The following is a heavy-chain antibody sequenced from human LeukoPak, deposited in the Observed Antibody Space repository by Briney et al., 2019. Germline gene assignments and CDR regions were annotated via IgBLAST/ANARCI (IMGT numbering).Heavy chain of an antibody. V-gene: IGHV3-74*01. J-gene: IGHJ4*02. CDR1: GFTFSSYW. Sequence: GGSLRLSCAASGFTFSSYWMHWVRQAPGKGLVWVSRIKTDGSSTSYADSVKGRFTISRDKAKNTMYLQMNSLRVEDTAVYYCARQKVGSTTIFDCWGQGTLVTVSS. CDR3: ARQKVGSTTIFDC. CDR2: IKTDGSST. D-gene: IGHD1-26*01.